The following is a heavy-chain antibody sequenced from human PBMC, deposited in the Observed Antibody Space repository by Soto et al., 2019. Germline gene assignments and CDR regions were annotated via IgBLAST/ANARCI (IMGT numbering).Heavy chain of an antibody. J-gene: IGHJ5*01. CDR3: ARDPPTGTTLDWVDS. CDR1: GFSFSSDS. D-gene: IGHD1-7*01. CDR2: ISSSGSFM. Sequence: EVQLVESGGGLVKPGGSLRLSCAASGFSFSSDSMGWVRQAPGKGLEWVSSISSSGSFMNYADSVKGRFTISRDNAKNSLYLQMSGLKDEDTAVYYCARDPPTGTTLDWVDSWGQGTLVTVSP. V-gene: IGHV3-21*01.